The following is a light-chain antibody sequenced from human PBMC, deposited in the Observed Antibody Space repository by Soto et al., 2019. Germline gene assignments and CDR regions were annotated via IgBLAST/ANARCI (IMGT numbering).Light chain of an antibody. Sequence: EIVLTQSPGTLSLSPGERATLSCRASQSVSSSFLAWYQQRPGQAPRLLIFGASYRATGIPDRFSGSGSGTDFTLTISILEPEHFAVYYCYHYRNSPPEYTFGPGTNVD. CDR3: YHYRNSPPEYT. V-gene: IGKV3-20*01. J-gene: IGKJ3*01. CDR1: QSVSSSF. CDR2: GAS.